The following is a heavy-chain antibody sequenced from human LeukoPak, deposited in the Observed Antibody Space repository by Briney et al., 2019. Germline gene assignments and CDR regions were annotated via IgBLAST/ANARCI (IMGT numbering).Heavy chain of an antibody. CDR2: TYYRSKWYN. D-gene: IGHD6-13*01. Sequence: SQTLSLTCAISGDSVSSNSAAWNWIRQSPSRGLEWLGRTYYRSKWYNDYAVSVKSRITINPDTSKNQFSLQLSSVTAADTAVYYCARVAVAAAGNSAFDIWGQGTMVTVSS. CDR3: ARVAVAAAGNSAFDI. CDR1: GDSVSSNSAA. J-gene: IGHJ3*02. V-gene: IGHV6-1*01.